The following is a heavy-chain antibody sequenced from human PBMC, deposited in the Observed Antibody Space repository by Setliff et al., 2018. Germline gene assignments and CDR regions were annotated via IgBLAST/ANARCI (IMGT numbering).Heavy chain of an antibody. Sequence: PGGSLRLSCASSGFIFTKEWMSWVRQAPGTGLELVANINPDGSEKNYVDSVKGRFSISRDIAKNSLYLQMNSLRAEDTAFYYCAKDLTQHNYWGQGTLVTVSS. V-gene: IGHV3-7*03. J-gene: IGHJ4*02. D-gene: IGHD2-21*01. CDR3: AKDLTQHNY. CDR1: GFIFTKEW. CDR2: INPDGSEK.